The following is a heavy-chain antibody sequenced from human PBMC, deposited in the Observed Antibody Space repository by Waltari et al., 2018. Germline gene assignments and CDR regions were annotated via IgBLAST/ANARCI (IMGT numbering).Heavy chain of an antibody. J-gene: IGHJ3*02. CDR3: ARHSGYYDAFDI. V-gene: IGHV4-38-2*01. CDR2: IYHSGST. D-gene: IGHD5-12*01. CDR1: GYSISSGYY. Sequence: VQLQESGPGLVKPSETLSLTCAVSGYSISSGYYWGWIRQPPGKGLEWIGSIYHSGSTYYNPSLKSRVTISVDTSKNQFSLKLSSVTAADTAVYYCARHSGYYDAFDIWGQGTMVTVSS.